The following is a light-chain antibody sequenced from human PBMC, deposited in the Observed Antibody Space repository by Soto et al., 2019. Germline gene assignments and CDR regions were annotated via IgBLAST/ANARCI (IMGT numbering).Light chain of an antibody. CDR2: KAS. Sequence: DIQMTQSPSTLSAFVGDRVTITCRASQSVSWWLAWYQQKPGKAPKLLIYKASTLESGVPSRFSGSGSGTEFTLTISSLQPDDSATYYCQQYDRYSPWMFGQGTKVEIK. CDR3: QQYDRYSPWM. V-gene: IGKV1-5*03. CDR1: QSVSWW. J-gene: IGKJ1*01.